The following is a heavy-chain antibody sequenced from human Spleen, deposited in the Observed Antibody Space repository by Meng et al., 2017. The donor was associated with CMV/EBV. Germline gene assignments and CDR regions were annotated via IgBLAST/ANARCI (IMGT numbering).Heavy chain of an antibody. V-gene: IGHV3-66*02. J-gene: IGHJ4*02. CDR2: IFTGGST. D-gene: IGHD5-12*01. CDR1: GFSVGSSY. CDR3: ARDGAAYTGYRYIIDY. Sequence: GGSLRLSCAASGFSVGSSYMNWVRQAPGKGLEWVSVIFTGGSTYYADSVKGRFTISRDNSKNTVYLQMNSLRAEDTAVYYCARDGAAYTGYRYIIDYWGQGTLVTVSS.